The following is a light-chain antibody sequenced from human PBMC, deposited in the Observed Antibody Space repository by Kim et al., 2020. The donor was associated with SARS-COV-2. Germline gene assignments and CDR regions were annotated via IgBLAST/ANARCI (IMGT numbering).Light chain of an antibody. CDR1: KLGDKY. Sequence: SYELTQSPSVSVSPGQTASITCSGDKLGDKYACWHQQKPGQSPVLVIYQDIKRPSGIPERFSGSNSGNTATLTISGTQAMDEADYYCQAWDSSTAVFGGG. CDR2: QDI. CDR3: QAWDSSTAV. J-gene: IGLJ2*01. V-gene: IGLV3-1*01.